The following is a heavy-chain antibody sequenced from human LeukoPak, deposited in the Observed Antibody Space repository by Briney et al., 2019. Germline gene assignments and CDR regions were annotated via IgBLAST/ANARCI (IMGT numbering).Heavy chain of an antibody. J-gene: IGHJ3*02. CDR3: ARVLVTVTKGFDI. D-gene: IGHD4-17*01. CDR1: GDSFSSHY. CDR2: ISYIGTT. Sequence: SETLSLTCAVSGDSFSSHYWTWIRQPPGRGLEWIGYISYIGTTNYNPSLKSRVTISIDTSKNQFSLKLSSVTTADTAVYYGARVLVTVTKGFDIWGLGTMVSVSS. V-gene: IGHV4-59*11.